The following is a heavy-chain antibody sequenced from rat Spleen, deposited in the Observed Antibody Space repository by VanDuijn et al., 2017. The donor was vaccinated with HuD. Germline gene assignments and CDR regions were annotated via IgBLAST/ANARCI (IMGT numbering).Heavy chain of an antibody. CDR3: ARRHYGYTDYFDY. V-gene: IGHV5-29*01. J-gene: IGHJ2*01. CDR1: GFTFNDYG. CDR2: ISYDGRRI. Sequence: EVQLVESGGGLVQPGRSLKLSCAASGFTFNDYGMAWVRQAPTKGLEWVATISYDGRRIYYRDSVKGRFTISTDNAKSTLSLQMDSLRSEDTATYYCARRHYGYTDYFDYWGQGVMVTVSS. D-gene: IGHD1-9*01.